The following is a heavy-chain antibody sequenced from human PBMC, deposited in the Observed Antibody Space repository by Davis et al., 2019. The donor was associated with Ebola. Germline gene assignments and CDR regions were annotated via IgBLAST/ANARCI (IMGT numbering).Heavy chain of an antibody. CDR2: IDPSDSYT. CDR3: ARHGIKYSSSSNYYYYGMDV. D-gene: IGHD6-6*01. V-gene: IGHV5-10-1*01. J-gene: IGHJ6*02. CDR1: GYSFTSYW. Sequence: GESLKISCKGSGYSFTSYWIGWVRQMPGKGLEWMGRIDPSDSYTNSSPSFQGHVTISADKSISTAYLQWSSLKASDTAMYYCARHGIKYSSSSNYYYYGMDVWGQGTTVTVSS.